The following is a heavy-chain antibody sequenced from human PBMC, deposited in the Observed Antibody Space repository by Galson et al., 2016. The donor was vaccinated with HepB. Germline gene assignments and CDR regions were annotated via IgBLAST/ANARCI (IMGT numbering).Heavy chain of an antibody. CDR3: ARPHCSGDICYLFDC. Sequence: SLRLSCAASGFTFIRDDMNWVRQGPGKRLEWVAAIGSGGDRYYADSDKGRFTISRDNARQSAYLQMNRLTAGDPATYFCARPHCSGDICYLFDCWGQGTLVTVSS. V-gene: IGHV3-13*05. J-gene: IGHJ4*02. CDR1: GFTFIRDD. CDR2: IGSGGDR. D-gene: IGHD2-8*02.